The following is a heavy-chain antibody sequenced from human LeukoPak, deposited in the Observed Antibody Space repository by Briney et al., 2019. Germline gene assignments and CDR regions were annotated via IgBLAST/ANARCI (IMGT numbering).Heavy chain of an antibody. V-gene: IGHV4-59*02. J-gene: IGHJ4*02. CDR3: ARGEVAYFDY. Sequence: PGGSLRLSCAAPGFTVSSNYMSWIRQPPGKGLEWIGYIYYSGSTNYNPSLKSRVTISVDTSKNQFSLKLSSVTAADTAVYYCARGEVAYFDYWGQGTLVTVSS. D-gene: IGHD5-12*01. CDR1: GFTVSSNY. CDR2: IYYSGST.